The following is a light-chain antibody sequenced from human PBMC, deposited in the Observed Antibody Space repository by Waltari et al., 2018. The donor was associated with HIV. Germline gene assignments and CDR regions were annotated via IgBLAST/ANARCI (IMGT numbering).Light chain of an antibody. CDR2: GAS. CDR3: QHYGTSPPVT. J-gene: IGKJ4*01. V-gene: IGKV3-20*01. Sequence: EIVLTQSPGTLSLSPGERATLSCRVSQSVSSSYLAWFQQKPGQAPRLVIFGASRRASGIPDRFSGSGSGTDFTLTISRLEPEDFAVYYCQHYGTSPPVTFGGGTKVEIK. CDR1: QSVSSSY.